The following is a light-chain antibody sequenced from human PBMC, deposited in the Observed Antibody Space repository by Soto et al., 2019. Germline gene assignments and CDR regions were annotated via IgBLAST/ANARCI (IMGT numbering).Light chain of an antibody. J-gene: IGKJ4*01. Sequence: IVSTQSPSTLSFSPGERATPSSTASQSVGRPLNWYRQKTGKAPRLLIYDASDKATGIPARFSGSGSGTDFTRTISSLVPGYFVFYYCQQRSNCRPGTFGGGTKGDIK. CDR2: DAS. V-gene: IGKV3-11*01. CDR3: QQRSNCRPGT. CDR1: QSVGRP.